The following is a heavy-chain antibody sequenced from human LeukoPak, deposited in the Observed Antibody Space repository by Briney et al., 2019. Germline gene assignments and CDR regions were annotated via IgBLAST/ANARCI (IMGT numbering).Heavy chain of an antibody. CDR3: ARASASYGGTLTGYYYMDV. D-gene: IGHD3-9*01. CDR1: GYTFTSYG. CDR2: ISAYNGNT. J-gene: IGHJ6*03. V-gene: IGHV1-18*01. Sequence: ASVKVSCKASGYTFTSYGISWVRQAPGQGLEWMGWISAYNGNTNYAQKLQGRVTMTTDTSTSTAYMELRSLRSDDTAVYYCARASASYGGTLTGYYYMDVWGKGTTVTVSS.